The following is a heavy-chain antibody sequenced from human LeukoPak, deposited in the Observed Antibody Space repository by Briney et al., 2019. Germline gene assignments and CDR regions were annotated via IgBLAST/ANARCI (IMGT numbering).Heavy chain of an antibody. D-gene: IGHD3-10*01. V-gene: IGHV4-38-2*02. Sequence: SETLSLTCTVSGYSISSGYYWGWIRQPPGKGLEWIGSIFHSGSTYYNPSLKSRVTISVDTSKNQFSLKLSSVTAADTAVYYCARDREIANYYGSGSYYNTVLDYWGQGTLVTVSS. CDR1: GYSISSGYY. CDR3: ARDREIANYYGSGSYYNTVLDY. J-gene: IGHJ4*02. CDR2: IFHSGST.